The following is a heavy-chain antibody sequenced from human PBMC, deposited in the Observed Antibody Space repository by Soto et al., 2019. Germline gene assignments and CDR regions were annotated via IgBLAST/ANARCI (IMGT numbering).Heavy chain of an antibody. D-gene: IGHD1-26*01. V-gene: IGHV1-46*01. CDR1: GFTFSRYY. CDR3: ARDNSESNSWWFDP. Sequence: QVQLVQSGAEVKQPGASVKVSCKASGFTFSRYYMHWVRQAPGQGLEWMGLINPSGVSTNYAQKFQGRVTLPRDTSTSTGAMELSSLRSEDTAVYYCARDNSESNSWWFDPWGQGTLVTVSS. J-gene: IGHJ5*02. CDR2: INPSGVST.